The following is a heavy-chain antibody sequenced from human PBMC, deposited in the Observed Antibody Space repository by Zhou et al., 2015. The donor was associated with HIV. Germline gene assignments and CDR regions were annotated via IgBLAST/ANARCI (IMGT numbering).Heavy chain of an antibody. V-gene: IGHV1-58*01. D-gene: IGHD1/OR15-1a*01. J-gene: IGHJ5*02. Sequence: QMQLVQSGPEVKKPGTSVKVSCKASGFTFTSSAVQWVRQARGQRLEWIGWIVVGSGNTNYAQKFQERVTITRDMSTSTAYMELSSLRSEDTAVYYCAADPRPRQQPHWFDPWGQGTLVTVS. CDR1: GFTFTSSA. CDR2: IVVGSGNT. CDR3: AADPRPRQQPHWFDP.